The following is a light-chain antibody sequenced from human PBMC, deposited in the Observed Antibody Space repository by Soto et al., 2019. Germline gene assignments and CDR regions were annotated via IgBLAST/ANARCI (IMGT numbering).Light chain of an antibody. J-gene: IGKJ4*01. V-gene: IGKV3-20*01. Sequence: EIVLTQSPGTLSLSPGERATLSCRASQTVINTYLAWYQQKPGQAPRLLIYGASSRATGVPDRFSGSGSGTDFTLTISRLEPEDFAGYFCQQYGSSPLTFGGGTKVEIK. CDR1: QTVINTY. CDR2: GAS. CDR3: QQYGSSPLT.